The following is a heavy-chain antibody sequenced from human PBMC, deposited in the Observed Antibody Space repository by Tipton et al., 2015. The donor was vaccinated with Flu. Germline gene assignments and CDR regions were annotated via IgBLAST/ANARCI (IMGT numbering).Heavy chain of an antibody. CDR1: GYTFTSYG. CDR3: ARDEAARYCSSTSCSYYYYMDV. D-gene: IGHD2-2*01. J-gene: IGHJ6*03. CDR2: ISAYNGNT. V-gene: IGHV1-18*04. Sequence: QSGAEVKKPGASVKVSCKASGYTFTSYGISWVRQAPGQGLEWMGWISAYNGNTNYAQKLQGRVTMTTDTSTSTAYMELRSLRSDDTAVYYCARDEAARYCSSTSCSYYYYMDVWGKGTTVTVSS.